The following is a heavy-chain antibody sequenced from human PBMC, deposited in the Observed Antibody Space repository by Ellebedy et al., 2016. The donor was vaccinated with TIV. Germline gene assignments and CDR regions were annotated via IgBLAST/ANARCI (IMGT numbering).Heavy chain of an antibody. Sequence: ASVKVSCXASGYTFTSYDINWVRQATGQGLEWMGWMNPNSGNTGYAQKFQGRVTMTRNTSISTAYMELSSLRSEDTAVYYCARDSVVVPAAPNEGDYWGQGTLVTVSS. D-gene: IGHD2-2*01. V-gene: IGHV1-8*01. CDR2: MNPNSGNT. CDR3: ARDSVVVPAAPNEGDY. CDR1: GYTFTSYD. J-gene: IGHJ4*02.